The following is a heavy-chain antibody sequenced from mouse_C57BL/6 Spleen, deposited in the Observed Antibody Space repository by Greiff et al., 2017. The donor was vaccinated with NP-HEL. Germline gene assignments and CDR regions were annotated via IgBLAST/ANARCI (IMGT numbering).Heavy chain of an antibody. CDR2: IYPGDGDT. J-gene: IGHJ2*01. D-gene: IGHD4-1*01. CDR3: ARNWEDY. CDR1: GYAFSSSW. Sequence: QVQLKESGPELVKPGASVKISCKASGYAFSSSWMNWVKQRPGKGLEWIGRIYPGDGDTNYNGKFKGKATLTADKASSTAYMQLSSLTSEDSAVYFCARNWEDYWGQVTTLTVSS. V-gene: IGHV1-82*01.